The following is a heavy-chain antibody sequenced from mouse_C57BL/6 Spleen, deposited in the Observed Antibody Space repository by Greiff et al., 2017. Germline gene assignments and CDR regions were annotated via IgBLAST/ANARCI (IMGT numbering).Heavy chain of an antibody. CDR3: ARASWDED. Sequence: EVHLVESGGGLVKPGGSLKLSCAASGFTFSSYAMSWVRQTPEKRLEWVATISDGGSYTYYPDNVKGRFTISRDNAKNNLYLQMSHLKSEDTAMYYCARASWDEDWGQGTSVTVSS. CDR1: GFTFSSYA. V-gene: IGHV5-4*01. D-gene: IGHD4-1*01. J-gene: IGHJ4*01. CDR2: ISDGGSYT.